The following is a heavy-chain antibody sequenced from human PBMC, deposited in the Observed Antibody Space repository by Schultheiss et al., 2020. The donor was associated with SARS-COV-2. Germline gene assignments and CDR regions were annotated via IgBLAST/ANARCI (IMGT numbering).Heavy chain of an antibody. CDR1: GFTFSNSW. J-gene: IGHJ6*02. V-gene: IGHV3-23*01. Sequence: GGSLRLSCAASGFTFSNSWMHWVRQAPGKWLVWVSGIGGGRGDRYYADSVWGPFAISRDNSRNTVSLQMNSLRADDTGVYYCAKDLHYWTSMDVWGQGTTVTVSS. CDR3: AKDLHYWTSMDV. D-gene: IGHD1-1*01. CDR2: IGGGRGDR.